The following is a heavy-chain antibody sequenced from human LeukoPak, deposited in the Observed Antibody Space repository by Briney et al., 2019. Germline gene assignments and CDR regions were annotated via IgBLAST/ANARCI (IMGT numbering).Heavy chain of an antibody. CDR2: IYTSGST. D-gene: IGHD3-22*01. Sequence: SETLSLTCTVSGGSISSGSYYWSWIRQPAGKGLEWIGRIYTSGSTNYNPSLKSRVTISVDTPKNQFSLKLSSVIAADTAVYYCAREKYYDSSGYSLGGYYYYGMDVWGQGTTVTVSS. CDR1: GGSISSGSYY. V-gene: IGHV4-61*02. J-gene: IGHJ6*02. CDR3: AREKYYDSSGYSLGGYYYYGMDV.